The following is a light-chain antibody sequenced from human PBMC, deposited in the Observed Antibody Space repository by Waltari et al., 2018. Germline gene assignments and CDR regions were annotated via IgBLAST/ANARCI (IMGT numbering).Light chain of an antibody. CDR2: GAS. CDR3: QQSHRSPWT. J-gene: IGKJ1*01. V-gene: IGKV1-39*01. Sequence: DIHMTQSPSSLSASEGDTVTITCRTSQNVDRSLNWYHQRPGNAPKLLIFGASTLQSGVSSRFRGSGAGTDFTLTISGLQPEDFATYVCQQSHRSPWTFGQGTQVDI. CDR1: QNVDRS.